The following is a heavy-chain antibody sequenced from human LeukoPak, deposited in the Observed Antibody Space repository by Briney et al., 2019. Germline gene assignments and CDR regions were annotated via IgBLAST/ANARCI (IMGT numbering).Heavy chain of an antibody. Sequence: SVKVSCKASGGTFSSYAISWVRQAPGQGLEWMGRIIPILGIANYAQKFQGRVTITADKSTSTAYMELSSLRSEDTAVYYCARGYGANRGDYFDYWGQGTLVTVSS. CDR3: ARGYGANRGDYFDY. D-gene: IGHD4-17*01. J-gene: IGHJ4*02. V-gene: IGHV1-69*04. CDR2: IIPILGIA. CDR1: GGTFSSYA.